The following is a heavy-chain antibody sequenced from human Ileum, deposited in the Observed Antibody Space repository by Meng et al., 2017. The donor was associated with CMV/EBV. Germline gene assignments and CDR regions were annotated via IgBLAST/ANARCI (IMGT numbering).Heavy chain of an antibody. D-gene: IGHD1-1*01. V-gene: IGHV3-9*01. CDR2: VSRDSVNI. Sequence: SLKISCAASGFTFDDHAMHWVRQAPGKGLEWVAGVSRDSVNIGYADSVKGRFTISRNNAKNSLFLQMNSLKTKDTALYYCAKDLSTDTVRPSSYYYYGLDVWGQGTTVTVSS. CDR1: GFTFDDHA. J-gene: IGHJ6*02. CDR3: AKDLSTDTVRPSSYYYYGLDV.